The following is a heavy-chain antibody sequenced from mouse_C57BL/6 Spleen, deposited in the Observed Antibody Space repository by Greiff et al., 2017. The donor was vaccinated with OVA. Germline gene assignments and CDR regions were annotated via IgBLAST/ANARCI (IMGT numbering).Heavy chain of an antibody. Sequence: QVQLQQPGAELVKPGASVKLSCKASGYTFTSYWMHWVKQRPGQGLEWIGMIHPNSGSTKYNEKFKSKATLTVDKSSSTAYMQLSSLTSEDSAVYYCAREYYGSSAWFAYWGQGTLVTVSA. CDR2: IHPNSGST. J-gene: IGHJ3*01. CDR1: GYTFTSYW. V-gene: IGHV1-64*01. D-gene: IGHD1-1*01. CDR3: AREYYGSSAWFAY.